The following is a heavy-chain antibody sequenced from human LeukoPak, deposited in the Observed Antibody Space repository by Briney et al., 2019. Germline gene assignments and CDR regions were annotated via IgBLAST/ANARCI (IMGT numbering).Heavy chain of an antibody. D-gene: IGHD3-22*01. Sequence: SETLSLTCAVYGGSFSDYYWNWIRQPPGKGLEWIGEITHSGSTKYNPSLKSRVTISVDTSKNQFSLKLSSVTAADTAVYFCARGPYSYDSSGAFDIWGQGTMVTVSS. CDR1: GGSFSDYY. CDR3: ARGPYSYDSSGAFDI. V-gene: IGHV4-34*01. J-gene: IGHJ3*02. CDR2: ITHSGST.